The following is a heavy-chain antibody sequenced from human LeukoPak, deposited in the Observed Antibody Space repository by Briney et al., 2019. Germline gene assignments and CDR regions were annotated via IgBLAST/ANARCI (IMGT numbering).Heavy chain of an antibody. V-gene: IGHV4-31*03. CDR2: IYYSGST. CDR3: ARERNDILTGYRWIDP. D-gene: IGHD3-9*01. CDR1: GGSISSGGYS. J-gene: IGHJ5*02. Sequence: SETLSLTCTVSGGSISSGGYSWSWIRQHPGKGLEWIGYIYYSGSTYYNPSLKSRVTISVDTSKNQFSLKLSSVTAADTAVYYCARERNDILTGYRWIDPWGQGTLVTVSS.